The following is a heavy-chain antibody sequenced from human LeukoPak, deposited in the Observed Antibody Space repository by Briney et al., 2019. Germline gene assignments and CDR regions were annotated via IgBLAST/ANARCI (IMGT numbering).Heavy chain of an antibody. CDR2: ISHDGNNK. Sequence: GGSLRPSCAAYGFPFSSYAMDWVRQAPGKGLEWVAIISHDGNNKYYADSVKGRFTISRDNSKNTLYLQMNSLRTEDTAVYYCARSPRFLEWLWYFDYWGQGTLVTVSS. CDR1: GFPFSSYA. CDR3: ARSPRFLEWLWYFDY. V-gene: IGHV3-30-3*01. J-gene: IGHJ4*02. D-gene: IGHD3-3*01.